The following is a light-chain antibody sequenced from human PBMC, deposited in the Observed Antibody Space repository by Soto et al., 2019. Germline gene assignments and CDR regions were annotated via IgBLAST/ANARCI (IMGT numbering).Light chain of an antibody. Sequence: QSALTQAASVSGSPGQSITISCTGTSSDVGGYNFVSWYHQHSGKAPRLMIYEVSSRPSGVSTRFSGSKSGNTASLTISGLQAEDEGDYYCASYSNTNTVVFGGGTKLTVL. J-gene: IGLJ2*01. CDR1: SSDVGGYNF. V-gene: IGLV2-14*01. CDR2: EVS. CDR3: ASYSNTNTVV.